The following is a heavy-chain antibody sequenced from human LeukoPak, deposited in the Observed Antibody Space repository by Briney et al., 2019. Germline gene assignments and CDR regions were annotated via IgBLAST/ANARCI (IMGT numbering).Heavy chain of an antibody. D-gene: IGHD4-11*01. Sequence: GGSLRLSCAASGFTFSSYAMHWVRQAPGKGLEYVSAISSNGDSTYYADSMKGRFTISRDNSKNTLYLQMSSLRAGDTAVYYCALHKFDPWGQGTLVTVSS. CDR2: ISSNGDST. V-gene: IGHV3-64D*09. J-gene: IGHJ5*02. CDR3: ALHKFDP. CDR1: GFTFSSYA.